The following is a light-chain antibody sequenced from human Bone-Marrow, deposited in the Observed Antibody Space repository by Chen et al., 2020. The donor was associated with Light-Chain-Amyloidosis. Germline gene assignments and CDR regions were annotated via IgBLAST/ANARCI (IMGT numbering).Light chain of an antibody. Sequence: QSALTQPASLSGSPGQSITISCTGTSSDVGGDNHVSWYQQHQDKAPKLMIYEVTNRPSWVPGRFSGSKSDNTASLTISGLQTEEEADYFCSSYTITNPLVFGSGTRVTVL. CDR2: EVT. J-gene: IGLJ1*01. CDR1: SSDVGGDNH. CDR3: SSYTITNPLV. V-gene: IGLV2-14*01.